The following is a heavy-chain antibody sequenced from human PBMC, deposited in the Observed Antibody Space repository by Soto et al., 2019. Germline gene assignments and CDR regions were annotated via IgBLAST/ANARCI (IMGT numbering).Heavy chain of an antibody. Sequence: PGGSLRLSCAASGFTFSTYGMNWVHQAPGKGLEWLSSISDSGHYIYYADSVEGRFTISRDNAKNSLFLQMNSLRGEDTAVYYCARSGLALPYSASHWFDPWGHGTLVTVSS. CDR1: GFTFSTYG. J-gene: IGHJ5*02. D-gene: IGHD3-22*01. CDR3: ARSGLALPYSASHWFDP. V-gene: IGHV3-21*01. CDR2: ISDSGHYI.